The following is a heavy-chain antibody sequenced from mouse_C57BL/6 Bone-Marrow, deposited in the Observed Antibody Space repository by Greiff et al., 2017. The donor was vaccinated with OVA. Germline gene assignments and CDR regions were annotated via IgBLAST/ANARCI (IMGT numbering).Heavy chain of an antibody. CDR2: INPNNGGT. CDR1: GYTFTDYY. Sequence: EVQLQQSGPELVKPGASVKISCKASGYTFTDYYMNWVKQSHGKSLEWIGDINPNNGGTSYNQKFKGKATLTVDKSSSTAYMELRSLTSEDSAVYYCARGYYYGSSPHYYAMDYWGQGTSVTVSS. V-gene: IGHV1-26*01. CDR3: ARGYYYGSSPHYYAMDY. J-gene: IGHJ4*01. D-gene: IGHD1-1*01.